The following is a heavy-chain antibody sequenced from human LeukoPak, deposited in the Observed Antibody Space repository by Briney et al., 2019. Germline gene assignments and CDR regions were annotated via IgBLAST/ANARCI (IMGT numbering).Heavy chain of an antibody. CDR2: ISGSGGST. CDR1: GFTFSSYA. CDR3: AKDRVWGLAAAGDYFDY. V-gene: IGHV3-23*01. D-gene: IGHD6-13*01. J-gene: IGHJ4*02. Sequence: GGSLRLSCAASGFTFSSYAMSWVRQAPGKGLEWVSAISGSGGSTYYADSVKGRFTISGDNSKNTLYLQMNSLRAEDTAVYYCAKDRVWGLAAAGDYFDYWGQGTLVTVSS.